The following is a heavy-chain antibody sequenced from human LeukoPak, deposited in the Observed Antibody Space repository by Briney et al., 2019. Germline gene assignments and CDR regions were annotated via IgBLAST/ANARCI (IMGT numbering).Heavy chain of an antibody. D-gene: IGHD2-8*01. V-gene: IGHV3-23*01. Sequence: GGSLRLSCVASGFTFSSYAVTWVRQAPGKGLGWVSSISGSGGRTDYADSVKGRFTISRDNSKNTLYLQMNSLGADDTAVYYCAKGRGHCIDGVCHNYYYMDVWGKGTTVTVS. CDR3: AKGRGHCIDGVCHNYYYMDV. J-gene: IGHJ6*03. CDR2: ISGSGGRT. CDR1: GFTFSSYA.